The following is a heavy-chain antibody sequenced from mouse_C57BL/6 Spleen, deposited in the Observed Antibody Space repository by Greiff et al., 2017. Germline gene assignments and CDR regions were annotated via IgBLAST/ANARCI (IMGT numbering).Heavy chain of an antibody. CDR2: IYPGDGDT. D-gene: IGHD1-1*01. V-gene: IGHV1-80*01. CDR3: ARLFYYYGGYAMDY. J-gene: IGHJ4*01. CDR1: GYAFSSYW. Sequence: QVHVKQSGAELVKPGASVKISCKASGYAFSSYWMNWVKQRPGKGLEWIGQIYPGDGDTNYNGKFKGKATLTADKSSSTAYMQLSSLTSEDSAVYFCARLFYYYGGYAMDYWGQGTSVTVSS.